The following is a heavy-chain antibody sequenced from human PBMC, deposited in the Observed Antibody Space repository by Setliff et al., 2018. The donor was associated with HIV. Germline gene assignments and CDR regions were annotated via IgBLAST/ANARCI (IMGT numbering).Heavy chain of an antibody. CDR3: MYGGRTATTH. Sequence: SLRLSCEASGFTLSTYAMTWVRQAPGKGLEWVANIKQDGSEKYYVESVKGRFTISRDNANNSLYLQMNTLRVEDTAVYYCMYGGRTATTHWGQGTLVTVSS. D-gene: IGHD4-17*01. V-gene: IGHV3-7*01. CDR1: GFTLSTYA. CDR2: IKQDGSEK. J-gene: IGHJ4*02.